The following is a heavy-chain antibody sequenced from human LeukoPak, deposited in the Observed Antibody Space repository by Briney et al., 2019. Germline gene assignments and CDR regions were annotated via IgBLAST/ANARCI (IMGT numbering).Heavy chain of an antibody. CDR3: AKDKHSYGEGPDYYYYYMDV. CDR2: IRYDRRNQ. Sequence: PGGSLRLSCAASGFTFSSYGMHWVRQAPGKGLEWVAFIRYDRRNQYYADSVKGRFTISRDNSKNTLYLQMNSLRAEDTAVYYCAKDKHSYGEGPDYYYYYMDVWGKGTTVTVPS. V-gene: IGHV3-30*02. J-gene: IGHJ6*03. D-gene: IGHD5-18*01. CDR1: GFTFSSYG.